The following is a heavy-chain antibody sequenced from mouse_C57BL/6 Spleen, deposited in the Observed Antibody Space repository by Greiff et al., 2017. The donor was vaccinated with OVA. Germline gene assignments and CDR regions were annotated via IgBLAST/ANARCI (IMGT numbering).Heavy chain of an antibody. D-gene: IGHD2-3*01. Sequence: QVQLKQPGAELVKPGASVKMSCKASGYTFTSYWITWVKQRPGQGLEWIGDIYPGSGSTNYNEKFKSKATLTVDTSSSTAYMQLSSLTSEDSAVYYCARSSIYDGYYAYFDYWGKGTLSQSPQ. V-gene: IGHV1-55*01. CDR1: GYTFTSYW. CDR2: IYPGSGST. CDR3: ARSSIYDGYYAYFDY. J-gene: IGHJ2*01.